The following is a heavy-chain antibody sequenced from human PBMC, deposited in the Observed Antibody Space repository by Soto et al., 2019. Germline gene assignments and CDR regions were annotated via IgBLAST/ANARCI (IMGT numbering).Heavy chain of an antibody. D-gene: IGHD2-2*01. J-gene: IGHJ4*02. CDR1: GFTFSSYE. CDR2: ISSSGSTI. CDR3: ARGVGMAHFDY. Sequence: GGSLRLSCAASGFTFSSYEMNWVRQAPGKGLEWVSYISSSGSTIYYADSVKGRFTISRDNAKNSLYPQMNSLRAEDTAVYYCARGVGMAHFDYWGQGTLVTVSS. V-gene: IGHV3-48*03.